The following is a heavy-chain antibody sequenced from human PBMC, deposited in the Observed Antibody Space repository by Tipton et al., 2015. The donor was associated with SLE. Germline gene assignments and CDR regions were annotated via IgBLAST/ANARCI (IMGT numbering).Heavy chain of an antibody. CDR1: GFTFSEFA. D-gene: IGHD3-10*01. V-gene: IGHV3-23*01. CDR3: AKDREGGLLLQGFDP. CDR2: ISGSGGTT. J-gene: IGHJ5*02. Sequence: SLRLSCAVSGFTFSEFAMSWVRQAPGKGLEWVSEISGSGGTTYYADSVKGRFTISRDNRKNTLYLQMKSLRAEDTAIYFCAKDREGGLLLQGFDPWGQGTPVTVSP.